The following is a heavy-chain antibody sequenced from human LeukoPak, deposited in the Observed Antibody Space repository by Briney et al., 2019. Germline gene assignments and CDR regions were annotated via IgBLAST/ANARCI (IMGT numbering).Heavy chain of an antibody. D-gene: IGHD1-26*01. Sequence: PSETLSLTCAVYGGSFSGYYWSWIRQPPGKGLEWIGEINHSGSTNYNPSLKSRVTISVDTCKNQFSLKLSSVTAADTAVYYCARVGATTRWGQGTLVTVSS. CDR2: INHSGST. V-gene: IGHV4-34*01. J-gene: IGHJ4*02. CDR3: ARVGATTR. CDR1: GGSFSGYY.